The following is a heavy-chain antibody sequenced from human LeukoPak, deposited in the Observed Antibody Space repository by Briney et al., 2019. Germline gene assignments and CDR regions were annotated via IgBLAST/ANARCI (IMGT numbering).Heavy chain of an antibody. Sequence: GGSLRLSCEASGFTFNTHAMSWVRQGPGKGLEWVASTTSSGRTPYYVDSVKGRVTISRDNSKNTLYLQMNNLRGEDTAVYYCAKDRPNFYESTGSYYKMKGDFWGQGSLVTVSS. V-gene: IGHV3-23*01. D-gene: IGHD3-10*01. CDR3: AKDRPNFYESTGSYYKMKGDF. CDR1: GFTFNTHA. J-gene: IGHJ1*01. CDR2: TTSSGRTP.